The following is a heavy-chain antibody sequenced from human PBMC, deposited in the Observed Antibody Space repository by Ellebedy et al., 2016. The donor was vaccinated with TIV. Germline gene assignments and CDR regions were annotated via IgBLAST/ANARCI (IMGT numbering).Heavy chain of an antibody. CDR3: ATSKLYLDTSGYFDY. D-gene: IGHD3-22*01. CDR1: GDTSSAYA. Sequence: AASVKVSCKASGDTSSAYAFGWVRQAPGQGLEWMGGIIPILRTPIYTQKFQGRVTITADESTGTAYVELNSLRSDDTAVYYCATSKLYLDTSGYFDYWGQGTLVTVSS. J-gene: IGHJ4*02. CDR2: IIPILRTP. V-gene: IGHV1-69*13.